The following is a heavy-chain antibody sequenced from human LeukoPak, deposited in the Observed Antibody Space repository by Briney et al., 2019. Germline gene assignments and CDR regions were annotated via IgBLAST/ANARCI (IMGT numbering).Heavy chain of an antibody. CDR1: GDSISSYY. J-gene: IGHJ4*02. V-gene: IGHV4-59*01. CDR2: IYHSGST. D-gene: IGHD6-13*01. CDR3: ATGYSSTWYYFDY. Sequence: SETLSLTCTGSGDSISSYYWSWIRQPPGKRLEWIGYIYHSGSTNYNPSLKSRVTISADTSKDQFSLKLASVTAADTAVYYCATGYSSTWYYFDYWGQGTLVTVSS.